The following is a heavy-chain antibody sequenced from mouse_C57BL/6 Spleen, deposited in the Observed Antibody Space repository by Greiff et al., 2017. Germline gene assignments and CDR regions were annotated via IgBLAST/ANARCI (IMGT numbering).Heavy chain of an antibody. CDR2: INPNNGGT. V-gene: IGHV1-18*01. D-gene: IGHD1-2*01. CDR1: GYTFTDYH. CDR3: ARTGTTAGAYAMDY. J-gene: IGHJ4*01. Sequence: EVKLMESGPELVKPGASVKIPCKASGYTFTDYHMDWVKQSHGKSLEWIGDINPNNGGTIYNQKFKGKATLTVDKSSSTAYMELRSLTSEDTAVYYCARTGTTAGAYAMDYWGQGTSVTVSS.